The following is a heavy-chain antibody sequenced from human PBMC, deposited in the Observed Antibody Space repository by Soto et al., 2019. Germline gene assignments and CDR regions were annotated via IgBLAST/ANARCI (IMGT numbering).Heavy chain of an antibody. D-gene: IGHD4-17*01. Sequence: QDQLVQSGAEVKKPGSSVKVSCKASGGTFSSHTFSWVRQAPGQGLEWMGRIIPDLGTATYAQKFQGRVTIPADESATTVYMELNSLRSEDTAVYYCARPDFGDYWYFDLWGRGTLVTVSS. CDR1: GGTFSSHT. J-gene: IGHJ2*01. V-gene: IGHV1-69*08. CDR2: IIPDLGTA. CDR3: ARPDFGDYWYFDL.